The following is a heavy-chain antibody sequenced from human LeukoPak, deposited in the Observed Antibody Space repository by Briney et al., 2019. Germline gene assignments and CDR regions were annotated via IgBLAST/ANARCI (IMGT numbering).Heavy chain of an antibody. D-gene: IGHD3-10*01. J-gene: IGHJ4*02. CDR3: ARSELLWFGGVNSGFDY. CDR1: GGSVSSYY. Sequence: SETLSLTCTVSGGSVSSYYWSWIRQPPGKGLEWIGYIYYSGSTNYNPSLKSRVTISLDTSKNQFSLKLSSVTAADTAVYYCARSELLWFGGVNSGFDYWGQGTLVTVSS. CDR2: IYYSGST. V-gene: IGHV4-59*02.